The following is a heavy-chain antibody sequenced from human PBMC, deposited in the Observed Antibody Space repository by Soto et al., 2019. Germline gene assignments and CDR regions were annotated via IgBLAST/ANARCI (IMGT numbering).Heavy chain of an antibody. V-gene: IGHV2-5*02. J-gene: IGHJ4*02. CDR2: IYWDDDK. D-gene: IGHD4-17*01. Sequence: QITLKESGPPLVIPAQTLTLTCAFSGFSLTTTHMGVAWIRQPPGKALEWLALIYWDDDKRYSPSLKNRLAISKDTSRNRVVLTITNMHPEDTGTYFCAHAGDYDLLSFDHWGPGTLVTVSS. CDR1: GFSLTTTHMG. CDR3: AHAGDYDLLSFDH.